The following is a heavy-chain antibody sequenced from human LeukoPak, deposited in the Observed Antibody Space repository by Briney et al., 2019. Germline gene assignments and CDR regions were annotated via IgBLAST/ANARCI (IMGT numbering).Heavy chain of an antibody. Sequence: QPGGSLRLSCAASGFTFSSFDMHWVRQPTGQGLEWVSTIGTASDTYYPGSVEGRFTLSRDNAKNSLYLQMNSLTGGDTAVYYCARGPPRGKYYYMDVWGKGTTVTVSS. D-gene: IGHD1-1*01. J-gene: IGHJ6*03. V-gene: IGHV3-13*01. CDR3: ARGPPRGKYYYMDV. CDR2: IGTASDT. CDR1: GFTFSSFD.